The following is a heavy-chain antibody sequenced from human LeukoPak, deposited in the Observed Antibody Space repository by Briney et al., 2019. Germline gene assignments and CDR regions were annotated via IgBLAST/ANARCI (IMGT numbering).Heavy chain of an antibody. CDR3: ARERGPNGYSSSWYDAFDI. V-gene: IGHV3-21*01. J-gene: IGHJ3*02. CDR2: ISSSSSYI. CDR1: GFTFSSYS. D-gene: IGHD6-13*01. Sequence: GGSLRLSCPASGFTFSSYSMNWVRQAPGKGLEWVSSISSSSSYIYYADSVKGRFTISRDNAKNSLYLQMNSLRAEDTAVYYCARERGPNGYSSSWYDAFDIWGQGTMVTVSS.